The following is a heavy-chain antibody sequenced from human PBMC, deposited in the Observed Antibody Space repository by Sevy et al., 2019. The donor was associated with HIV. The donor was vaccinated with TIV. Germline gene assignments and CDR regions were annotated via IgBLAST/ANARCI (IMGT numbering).Heavy chain of an antibody. D-gene: IGHD2-8*01. CDR1: GYRFTEYY. CDR3: ARGGFMPSQGHLED. V-gene: IGHV1-2*06. CDR2: INPNSGNA. Sequence: ASVKVSCKTSGYRFTEYYMHWVRQAPGQGLDWMGRINPNSGNATYAQGFQGRVTMTRDTSISTDYMELNRLTSDAAAEYCWARGGFMPSQGHLEDWGQGTQVTVSS. J-gene: IGHJ4*02.